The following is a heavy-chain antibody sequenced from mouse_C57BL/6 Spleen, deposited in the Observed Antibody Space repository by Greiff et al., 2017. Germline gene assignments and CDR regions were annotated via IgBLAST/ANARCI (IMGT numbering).Heavy chain of an antibody. Sequence: VQLQQSGAELVRPGASVKLSCTASGFNIKDDYMHWVKQRPEQGLEWIGWIDPENGDTKYASKFQGKATITADTSSNTAYLQLSSLTSEDTAVYYCTTLHYYGSSYGGAMDYWGQGTSVTVSS. D-gene: IGHD1-1*01. V-gene: IGHV14-4*01. J-gene: IGHJ4*01. CDR2: IDPENGDT. CDR3: TTLHYYGSSYGGAMDY. CDR1: GFNIKDDY.